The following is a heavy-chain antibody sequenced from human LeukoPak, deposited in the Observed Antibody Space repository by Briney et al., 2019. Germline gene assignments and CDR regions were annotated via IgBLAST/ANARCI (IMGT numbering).Heavy chain of an antibody. J-gene: IGHJ3*02. CDR3: AREHIEGAFDI. V-gene: IGHV4-30-2*06. CDR1: GGSISSGGYS. Sequence: PSETLSLTCAVSGGSISSGGYSWSWIRQSPGKGLEWIGYIYHSGSTYYNPSLKSRVTISVDRSKNQFSPKLSSVTAADTAVYYCAREHIEGAFDIWGQGTMVTVSS. CDR2: IYHSGST.